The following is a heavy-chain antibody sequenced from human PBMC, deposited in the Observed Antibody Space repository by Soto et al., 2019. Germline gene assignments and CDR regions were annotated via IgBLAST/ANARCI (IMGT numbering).Heavy chain of an antibody. Sequence: QITLKESGPTLVKPTQTLTLTCTFSGFSLSTSGVGVGWIRQPPGKALEWLALIYWDDDKRYSPSLKSRLTITKDTSKNQVVLTMTKMDPVDTATYYCAHGGYDFWSGYFFDYWGQGTLVTVSS. J-gene: IGHJ4*02. CDR2: IYWDDDK. D-gene: IGHD3-3*01. CDR1: GFSLSTSGVG. V-gene: IGHV2-5*02. CDR3: AHGGYDFWSGYFFDY.